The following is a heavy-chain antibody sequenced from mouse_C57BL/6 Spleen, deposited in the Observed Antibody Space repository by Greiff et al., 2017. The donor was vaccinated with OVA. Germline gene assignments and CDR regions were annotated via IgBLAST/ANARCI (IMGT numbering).Heavy chain of an antibody. Sequence: VQLQQPGAELVKPGASVKMSCKASGYTFTSYWITWVKQRPGQGLEWIGDIYPGSGSTNYNEKFKSKATLTVDTSSSTAYMQLSSLTSEDSAVYYCARWKGTTVVSYYFDYWGQGTTLTVSS. CDR2: IYPGSGST. CDR3: ARWKGTTVVSYYFDY. V-gene: IGHV1-55*01. J-gene: IGHJ2*01. CDR1: GYTFTSYW. D-gene: IGHD1-1*01.